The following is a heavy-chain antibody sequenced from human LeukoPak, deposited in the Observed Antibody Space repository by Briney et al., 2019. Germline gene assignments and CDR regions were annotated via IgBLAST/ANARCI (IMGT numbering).Heavy chain of an antibody. CDR1: GGTFSSYA. CDR2: IIPVFGTA. Sequence: SVKVSCKASGGTFSSYAISWVRQAPGQGLEWMGGIIPVFGTANYAQKFQGRVTITADESTSTAYMQLSSLRSEETAVYYCARAHDSSGYPITDYWGQGTLVTVSS. CDR3: ARAHDSSGYPITDY. D-gene: IGHD3-22*01. V-gene: IGHV1-69*13. J-gene: IGHJ4*02.